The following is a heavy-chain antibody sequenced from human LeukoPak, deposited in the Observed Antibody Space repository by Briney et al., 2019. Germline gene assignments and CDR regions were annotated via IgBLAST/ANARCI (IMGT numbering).Heavy chain of an antibody. Sequence: SVSLSCKASGYIFTDYYIHWVRQAPGRGLEWMGWINPSSGATKYAQKFQGRITMTRDTSISTAYMELSSLRSDDTAVYYCARELDMAAKRCYYGMDDWGQGTTVIVSS. D-gene: IGHD5-24*01. CDR1: GYIFTDYY. CDR3: ARELDMAAKRCYYGMDD. J-gene: IGHJ6*02. V-gene: IGHV1-2*02. CDR2: INPSSGAT.